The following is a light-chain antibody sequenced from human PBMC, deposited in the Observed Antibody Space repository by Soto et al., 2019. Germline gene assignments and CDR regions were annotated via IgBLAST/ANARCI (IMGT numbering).Light chain of an antibody. Sequence: IVMTQSPATLSVSPGERATLSCRASQNVSTSLAWSQQKPGQAPRLVIYGASTRAAGIPARFSGSGSGTEFTLAISSLQPEDFAVYSWQQHNAWPLTFGGGTKVEIK. V-gene: IGKV3-15*01. CDR3: QQHNAWPLT. CDR1: QNVSTS. J-gene: IGKJ4*01. CDR2: GAS.